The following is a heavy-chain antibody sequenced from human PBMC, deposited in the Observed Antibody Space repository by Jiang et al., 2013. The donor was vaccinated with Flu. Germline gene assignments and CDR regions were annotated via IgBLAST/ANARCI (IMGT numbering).Heavy chain of an antibody. D-gene: IGHD4-17*01. Sequence: PGKGLEWVSAIRGSGGSTYYADSVKGRFTISRDNSKNTLYLQMNSLRAEDTAVYYCAKDLGGDYVDYWGQGTLVTVSS. CDR2: IRGSGGST. CDR3: AKDLGGDYVDY. V-gene: IGHV3-23*01. J-gene: IGHJ4*02.